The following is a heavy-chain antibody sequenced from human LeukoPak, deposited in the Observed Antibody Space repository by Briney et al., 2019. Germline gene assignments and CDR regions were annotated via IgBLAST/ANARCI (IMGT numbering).Heavy chain of an antibody. CDR1: GFTFSSYA. CDR3: ARDREEAGTTFGY. J-gene: IGHJ4*02. V-gene: IGHV3-30*04. CDR2: ISCDGSNK. D-gene: IGHD1-1*01. Sequence: PGGSLRLSCAASGFTFSSYAMHWVRQAPGKGLEWVAVISCDGSNKYYADSVKGRFTISRDNSKNTLYLQMNSLRAEDTAVYYCARDREEAGTTFGYWGQGTLVAVSS.